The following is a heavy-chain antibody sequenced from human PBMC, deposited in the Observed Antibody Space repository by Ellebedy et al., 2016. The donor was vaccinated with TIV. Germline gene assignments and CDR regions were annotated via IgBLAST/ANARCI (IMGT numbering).Heavy chain of an antibody. V-gene: IGHV4-39*07. CDR1: GGSISSSSYY. D-gene: IGHD2-21*02. J-gene: IGHJ4*02. CDR3: ARAAYCGGDCYSDY. CDR2: IYYSGST. Sequence: MPSETLSLTCTVSGGSISSSSYYWGWIRQPPGKGLEWIGSIYYSGSTYYNPSLKSRVTISVDTSKNQFSLKLSSVTAADTAVYYCARAAYCGGDCYSDYWGQGTLVTVSS.